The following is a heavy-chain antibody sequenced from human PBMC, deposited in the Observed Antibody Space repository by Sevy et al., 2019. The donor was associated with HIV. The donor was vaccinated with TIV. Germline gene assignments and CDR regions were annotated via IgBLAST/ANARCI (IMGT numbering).Heavy chain of an antibody. D-gene: IGHD3-22*01. V-gene: IGHV3-33*01. CDR1: GFTFSNYG. CDR2: IWNDGSNK. CDR3: ARGGDFNDRSAKRDFDY. Sequence: GGSLRLSCAASGFTFSNYGMHWVRQAPGKGLEWMAVIWNDGSNKYYADSVKGRFTISRDNSKNTLYLQMNSLRVEDTAVYFRARGGDFNDRSAKRDFDYWGQGTLVTVSS. J-gene: IGHJ4*02.